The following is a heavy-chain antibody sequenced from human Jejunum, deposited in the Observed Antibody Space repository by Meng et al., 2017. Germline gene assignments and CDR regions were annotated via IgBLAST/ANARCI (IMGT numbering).Heavy chain of an antibody. D-gene: IGHD6-19*01. CDR1: GYTFTTYF. CDR3: AVPPCSGGWCYFDY. CDR2: VNTDNGNT. J-gene: IGHJ4*02. V-gene: IGHV1-3*04. Sequence: AQLWQYGHEVKKPGASVKVSCKAVGYTFTTYFIHGVRQAPGQRLEWMGWVNTDNGNTKYSQKFQDRVTITRDTSASTVYMDLRSLTSGDTAVYYCAVPPCSGGWCYFDYWGQGALVTVSS.